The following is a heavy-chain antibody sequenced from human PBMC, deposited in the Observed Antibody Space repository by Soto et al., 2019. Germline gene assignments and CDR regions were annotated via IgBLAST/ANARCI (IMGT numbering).Heavy chain of an antibody. CDR1: GYTFTSYG. CDR3: ARRVFRMSNLLWFGAHISGAFDI. D-gene: IGHD3-10*01. Sequence: GASVKVSCKASGYTFTSYGISWVRQAPGQGLEWMGWISAYNGNTNYAQKLQGRVTMTTDTSTSTAYMELRSLRSDDTAVYYCARRVFRMSNLLWFGAHISGAFDIWGQGTMVTVSS. CDR2: ISAYNGNT. V-gene: IGHV1-18*01. J-gene: IGHJ3*02.